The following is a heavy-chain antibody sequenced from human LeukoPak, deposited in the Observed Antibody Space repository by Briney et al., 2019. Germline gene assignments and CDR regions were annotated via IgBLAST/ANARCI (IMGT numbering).Heavy chain of an antibody. CDR1: GGSISSGGYY. CDR2: IYYSGST. J-gene: IGHJ4*02. V-gene: IGHV4-61*08. CDR3: ARHAPYYYDSSGFSNPKDNYFDY. D-gene: IGHD3-22*01. Sequence: SEALSLTCTVSGGSISSGGYYWSWIRQHPGKGLEWIGYIYYSGSTNYNPSLKSRVTISVDTSKNQFSLKLSSVTAADTAVYYCARHAPYYYDSSGFSNPKDNYFDYWGQGTLVTVSS.